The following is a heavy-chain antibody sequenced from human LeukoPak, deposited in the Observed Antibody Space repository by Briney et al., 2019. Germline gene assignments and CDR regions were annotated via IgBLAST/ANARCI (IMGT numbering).Heavy chain of an antibody. CDR2: IKYDESEK. D-gene: IGHD2-8*01. V-gene: IGHV3-7*01. CDR1: GFTFSTYW. Sequence: GESLRLSCAASGFTFSTYWMAWVRQVPGKGLEWVANIKYDESEKYYVDSVKGRFTISRDNAKNSLFLQMNSLRAEDTAVYYCARDLAGVLDYWGRGTLVTVSS. CDR3: ARDLAGVLDY. J-gene: IGHJ4*02.